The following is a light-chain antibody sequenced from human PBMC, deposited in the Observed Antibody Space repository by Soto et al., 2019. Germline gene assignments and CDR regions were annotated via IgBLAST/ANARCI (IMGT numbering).Light chain of an antibody. CDR1: QSVYTN. V-gene: IGKV3-15*01. Sequence: EIVMTQSPDTLSVSPGESATLSCRASQSVYTNLAWYQQKPGQAPRLLIYSASARATGVPARFSGSGFGTDFTLTLSSLQSEDFAVYYCQQYNSWPPWTFGQGTKVEI. J-gene: IGKJ1*01. CDR2: SAS. CDR3: QQYNSWPPWT.